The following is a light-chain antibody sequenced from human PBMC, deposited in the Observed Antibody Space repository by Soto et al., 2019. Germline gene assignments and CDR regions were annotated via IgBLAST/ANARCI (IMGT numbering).Light chain of an antibody. V-gene: IGLV1-44*01. CDR1: GSSIGTNT. Sequence: QSVLTQPPSASGTPGQRVSISCSGSGSSIGTNTVNWYRQLPGTAPKLLIYANNQRPSGVPDRFSGSKSGTSASLAISGLQSEDEAEYYCAAWDGSLNNVLFGGGTKLPVL. J-gene: IGLJ2*01. CDR3: AAWDGSLNNVL. CDR2: ANN.